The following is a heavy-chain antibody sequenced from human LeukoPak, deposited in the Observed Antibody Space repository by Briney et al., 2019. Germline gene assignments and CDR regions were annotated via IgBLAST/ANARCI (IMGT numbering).Heavy chain of an antibody. CDR1: GFTFSSYG. V-gene: IGHV3-21*01. Sequence: GGSLRLSCAASGFTFSSYGMNWVRQAPGKGLEWVSSISSSSGFIFYADSVKGRFTISRDNAKNSLYLQMNSLSAEDTAVYYCARSGGSGWYSDYWGQGTLVTVSS. J-gene: IGHJ4*02. D-gene: IGHD6-19*01. CDR3: ARSGGSGWYSDY. CDR2: ISSSSGFI.